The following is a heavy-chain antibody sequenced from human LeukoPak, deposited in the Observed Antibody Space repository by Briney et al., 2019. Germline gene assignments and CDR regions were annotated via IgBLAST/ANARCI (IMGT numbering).Heavy chain of an antibody. CDR3: ARVIDYVWGSYRRPHPSYYFDY. V-gene: IGHV4-31*03. D-gene: IGHD3-16*02. CDR2: IYYSGST. CDR1: GGSMSSGGYY. Sequence: SQTLSLTCTVSGGSMSSGGYYWSWLRQHPGKGLEWFGYIYYSGSTYYNPSLKSRFTISVDTSKNQFSLKLSSVTAADTAVYYCARVIDYVWGSYRRPHPSYYFDYWGQGTLVTVSP. J-gene: IGHJ4*02.